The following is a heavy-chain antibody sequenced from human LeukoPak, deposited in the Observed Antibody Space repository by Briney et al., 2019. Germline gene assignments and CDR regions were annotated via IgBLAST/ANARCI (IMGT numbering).Heavy chain of an antibody. J-gene: IGHJ6*02. CDR3: ARHVDGYYYYGMDV. CDR2: IYYSGNT. D-gene: IGHD2-15*01. Sequence: SETLSLTCTVSGGSISSSSYYWGWIRQPPGKGLEWLVSIYYSGNTYYNPSLKSRVTISADTSKNQFSLKLSSVTAADTAVYYCARHVDGYYYYGMDVWGQGTTVTVSS. CDR1: GGSISSSSYY. V-gene: IGHV4-39*01.